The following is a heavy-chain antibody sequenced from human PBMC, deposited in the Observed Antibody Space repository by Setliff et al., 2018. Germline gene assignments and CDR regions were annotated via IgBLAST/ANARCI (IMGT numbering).Heavy chain of an antibody. CDR3: ARGRNVAARLLDS. Sequence: SETLSLTCTVSDGSSSSHYWSWIRQPPGKGLEWIGEINHSGSSNYNPSLKSRVTISVDTSKNHFSLKLISMTAADTAVYYCARGRNVAARLLDSWGQGTLVTVSS. D-gene: IGHD6-6*01. CDR2: INHSGSS. J-gene: IGHJ4*02. CDR1: DGSSSSHY. V-gene: IGHV4-34*01.